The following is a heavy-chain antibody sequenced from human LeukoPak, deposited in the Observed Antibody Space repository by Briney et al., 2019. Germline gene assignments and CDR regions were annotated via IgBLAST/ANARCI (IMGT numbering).Heavy chain of an antibody. J-gene: IGHJ4*02. CDR1: GFTFSSIW. V-gene: IGHV3-7*05. CDR2: IKEDGSAK. CDR3: ARDYYGSGSYFDY. D-gene: IGHD3-10*01. Sequence: GGSLRLSCATSGFTFSSIWMSWVRQAPGKGLEWVANIKEDGSAKSYVDSVKGRFTISRDNAKNSLYLQLNSLRAEDTAVYYCARDYYGSGSYFDYWGQGALVTVSS.